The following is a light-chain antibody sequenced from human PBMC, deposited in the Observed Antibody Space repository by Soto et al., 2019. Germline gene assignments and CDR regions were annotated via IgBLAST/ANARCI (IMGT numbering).Light chain of an antibody. CDR2: DAS. J-gene: IGKJ1*01. CDR3: QQRSNWPRT. Sequence: DIQMTQSPSSLSASVGDRVTITCQASQDISNYLNWYQQKPGKAPKLLIYDASNLETGVPSRFSGRGSGTEFTLTISSLQADDYAVYYCQQRSNWPRTFGQGTKVDIK. V-gene: IGKV1-33*01. CDR1: QDISNY.